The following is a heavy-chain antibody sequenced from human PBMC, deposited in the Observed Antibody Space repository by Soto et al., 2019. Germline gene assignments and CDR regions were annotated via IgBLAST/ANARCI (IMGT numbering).Heavy chain of an antibody. V-gene: IGHV4-30-4*01. Sequence: SLSLTCTVSGGSISSGDYYWSWILQPPGKGLEWIGYIYYSGSTYYNPSLKSRVTISVDTSKNQFSLKLSSVTAADTAVYYCASFRTYYYDSSGLDYYYYGMDVWGQGTTVTVSS. CDR1: GGSISSGDYY. D-gene: IGHD3-22*01. CDR3: ASFRTYYYDSSGLDYYYYGMDV. CDR2: IYYSGST. J-gene: IGHJ6*02.